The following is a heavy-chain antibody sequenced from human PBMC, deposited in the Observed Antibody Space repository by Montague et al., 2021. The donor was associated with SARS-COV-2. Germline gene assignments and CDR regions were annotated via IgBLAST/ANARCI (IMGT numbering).Heavy chain of an antibody. V-gene: IGHV3-7*01. Sequence: SLILSCAASRFTVSDSWMNLVRQAPGKGLEWVADIKHDGSEKSYXYSFKVRFTISRDNAKNSLYLQMNSLRAEDTAVYYCARGSTGWYAIFGHYGMDVWGQGTTVTVSS. D-gene: IGHD6-19*01. CDR3: ARGSTGWYAIFGHYGMDV. CDR2: IKHDGSEK. J-gene: IGHJ6*02. CDR1: RFTVSDSW.